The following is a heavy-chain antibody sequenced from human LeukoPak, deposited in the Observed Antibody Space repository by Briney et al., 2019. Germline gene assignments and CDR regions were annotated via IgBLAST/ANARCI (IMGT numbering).Heavy chain of an antibody. CDR2: ISYSGRT. CDR3: ARETGTSNMDV. Sequence: WETLTLTCTVSGGAISNDYWSWIRQPPGKGMEWIGYISYSGRTKYNPSLQSRVTMSVDTSKKQFSLKLTSVTAADTAVYYCARETGTSNMDVCGQGTTVTVSS. J-gene: IGHJ6*02. CDR1: GGAISNDY. D-gene: IGHD1-7*01. V-gene: IGHV4-59*12.